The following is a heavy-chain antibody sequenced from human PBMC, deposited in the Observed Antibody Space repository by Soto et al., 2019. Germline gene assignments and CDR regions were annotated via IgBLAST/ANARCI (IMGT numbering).Heavy chain of an antibody. Sequence: QLVESGGGVVQPGRSLRLSCAASGFAFSRFALHWLRQAPGKGLEWVALIPHEGTTKYYPAAVKGRFAISRDTSNNTLYLEMNSLRPEDTAFYYCVTDPSGDCFDWYFDLWGHGTLVTVSS. CDR1: GFAFSRFA. V-gene: IGHV3-30*09. CDR3: VTDPSGDCFDWYFDL. D-gene: IGHD2-21*02. CDR2: IPHEGTTK. J-gene: IGHJ2*01.